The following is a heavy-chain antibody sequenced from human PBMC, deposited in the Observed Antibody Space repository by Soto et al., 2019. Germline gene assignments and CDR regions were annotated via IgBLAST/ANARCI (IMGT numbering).Heavy chain of an antibody. D-gene: IGHD5-12*01. J-gene: IGHJ6*02. CDR1: GFTVSSNY. CDR3: ARARDGYRAKVYYYYGMDV. V-gene: IGHV3-53*01. CDR2: IYSGGST. Sequence: EVQLVESGGGLIQPGGSLRLSCAASGFTVSSNYMSWVRQAPGKGLEWVSVIYSGGSTYYADSVKGRFTISRDNSKNTVYLQMNSLRAEDTAVYYCARARDGYRAKVYYYYGMDVWGQGTTVTVSS.